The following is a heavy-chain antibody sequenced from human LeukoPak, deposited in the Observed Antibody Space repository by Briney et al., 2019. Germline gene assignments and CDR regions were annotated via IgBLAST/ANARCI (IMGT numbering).Heavy chain of an antibody. J-gene: IGHJ4*02. CDR1: GFTFSSYA. D-gene: IGHD6-13*01. CDR2: ISGSGGST. CDR3: AKDGSPIAAAGTEGDFDY. Sequence: GGSLRLSCAASGFTFSSYAMSWVRQAPGKGLEWVSAISGSGGSTYYADSVKGRFTISRDNSKNTLYLQMNSLRAEDTAVYYCAKDGSPIAAAGTEGDFDYWGQGTLVTVSS. V-gene: IGHV3-23*01.